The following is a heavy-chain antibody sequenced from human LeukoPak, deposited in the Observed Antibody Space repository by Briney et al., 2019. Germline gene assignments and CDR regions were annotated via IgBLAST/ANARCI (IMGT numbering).Heavy chain of an antibody. CDR1: GFSFSAAW. D-gene: IGHD6-13*01. V-gene: IGHV3-66*01. Sequence: PGGSLRLSCEASGFSFSAAWMTWVRQAPGKGLEWVSVIYSGGSTYYADSVKGRFTISRDNSKNTLYLQMNSLRAEDTAVYYCLGQPRYYYGMDVWGQGTTVTVSS. J-gene: IGHJ6*02. CDR2: IYSGGST. CDR3: LGQPRYYYGMDV.